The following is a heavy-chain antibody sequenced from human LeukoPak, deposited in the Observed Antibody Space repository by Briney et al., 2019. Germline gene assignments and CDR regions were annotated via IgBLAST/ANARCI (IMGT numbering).Heavy chain of an antibody. V-gene: IGHV3-11*01. D-gene: IGHD2-15*01. CDR1: GFIFSDYY. J-gene: IGHJ6*02. CDR3: ARGRFCSTGNCYGHFYSMDV. Sequence: GGSLRLSCTASGFIFSDYYMSWIRQAPGKGLEWISYVSQSGSPIFYADSVKGRFTISRDNGKNSMYLQLNSLRAEDTGMYYCARGRFCSTGNCYGHFYSMDVWGQGTTVTVSS. CDR2: VSQSGSPI.